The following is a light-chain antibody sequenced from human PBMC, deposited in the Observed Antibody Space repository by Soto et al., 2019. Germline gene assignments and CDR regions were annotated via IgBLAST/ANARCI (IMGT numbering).Light chain of an antibody. CDR2: DTS. CDR3: QQYNYWPPIT. V-gene: IGKV3-15*01. CDR1: QRVSSSY. Sequence: DIVWTQSPGTLSLSPGERATLSCRASQRVSSSYLAWYQQKPGQTPRLLIYDTSIRAAGVPARFSGSRSGAEFTLTISSLQSEDFAVYHCQQYNYWPPITFGQVTRLEIK. J-gene: IGKJ5*01.